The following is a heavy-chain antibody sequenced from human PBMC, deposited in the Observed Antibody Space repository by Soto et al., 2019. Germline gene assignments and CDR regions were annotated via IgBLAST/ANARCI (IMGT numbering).Heavy chain of an antibody. V-gene: IGHV4-39*01. Sequence: PSETLSLTCTVSVGSISSSSYYWGWIRQPPGKGLEWIGSIYYSGSTYYNPSLKSRVTISVDTSKNQFSLKLSSVTAADTAVYYCARLRYFDRFLIDYWGQGTLVTVSS. CDR2: IYYSGST. J-gene: IGHJ4*02. D-gene: IGHD3-9*01. CDR3: ARLRYFDRFLIDY. CDR1: VGSISSSSYY.